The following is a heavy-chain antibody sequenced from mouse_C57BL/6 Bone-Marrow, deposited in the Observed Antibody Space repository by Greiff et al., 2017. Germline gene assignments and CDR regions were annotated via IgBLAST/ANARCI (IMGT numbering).Heavy chain of an antibody. CDR2: IDPENGDT. Sequence: EVQLQQSGAELVRPGASVKLSCTASGFNIKDDYMHWVKQRPEQGLEWIGWIDPENGDTEYASKFQGKATITADTSSNTAYLQLSSLTSEDTAVYYCTTGYYGSRGDYWGQGTTLTVSS. CDR1: GFNIKDDY. V-gene: IGHV14-4*01. D-gene: IGHD1-1*01. J-gene: IGHJ2*01. CDR3: TTGYYGSRGDY.